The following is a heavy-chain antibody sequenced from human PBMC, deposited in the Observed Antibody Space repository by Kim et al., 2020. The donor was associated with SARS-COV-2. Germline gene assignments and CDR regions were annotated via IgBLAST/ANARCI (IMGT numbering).Heavy chain of an antibody. CDR3: ARDPYYSASGSYSHAFVM. CDR2: IYNSGST. Sequence: SETLSLTCTVSGGSISSRDYYWSWIRQHPGKGLEWIGYIYNSGSTYYNPSLKSRIAISIETSKNQLSLRLFSVTAADTAVYYCARDPYYSASGSYSHAFVMCGQGTMVTVPS. J-gene: IGHJ3*02. CDR1: GGSISSRDYY. D-gene: IGHD3-10*01. V-gene: IGHV4-31*03.